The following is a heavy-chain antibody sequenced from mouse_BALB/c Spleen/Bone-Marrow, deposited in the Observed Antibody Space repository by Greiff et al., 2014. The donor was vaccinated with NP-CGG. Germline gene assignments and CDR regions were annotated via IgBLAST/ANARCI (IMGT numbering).Heavy chain of an antibody. J-gene: IGHJ3*01. CDR3: ARNTQFAY. CDR2: IDPANGNT. Sequence: EVQLQQSGAELVKPGASVKLSCTASGFNIKDTYMHWVKQRPEQGLEWIGRIDPANGNTTYDPKFQGKATITADTSSNTAYLQLSSLTSEDTAVYYCARNTQFAYWGQGTLVTVSA. V-gene: IGHV14-3*02. D-gene: IGHD5-1-1*01. CDR1: GFNIKDTY.